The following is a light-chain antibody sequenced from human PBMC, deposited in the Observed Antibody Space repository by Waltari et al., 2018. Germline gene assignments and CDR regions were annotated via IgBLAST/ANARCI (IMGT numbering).Light chain of an antibody. CDR3: QQVNTYPLYT. J-gene: IGKJ2*01. CDR1: QGISSG. CDR2: DTS. Sequence: AIQLTQSPSFLSASVGDRVTINCRASQGISSGLAWYQQKPGNPPQLLIYDTSSLKSGVPSRFSVSGSGTDFTLTIDSLQPEDFATYYCQQVNTYPLYTFGQGTKL. V-gene: IGKV1-13*02.